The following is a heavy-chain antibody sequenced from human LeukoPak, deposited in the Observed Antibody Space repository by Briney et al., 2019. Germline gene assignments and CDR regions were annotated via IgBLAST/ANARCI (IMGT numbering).Heavy chain of an antibody. CDR1: GFAFSSYA. Sequence: GGSLRLSCAASGFAFSSYAMYWVRQAPGKGLEWVAVISYDGSNKYYADSVKGRSTISRDNSKNTLYLQVNSLRPEDTAVYYCGRDTVGYGGAFDIWGQGTMVTASS. CDR3: GRDTVGYGGAFDI. D-gene: IGHD5-18*01. V-gene: IGHV3-30-3*01. J-gene: IGHJ3*02. CDR2: ISYDGSNK.